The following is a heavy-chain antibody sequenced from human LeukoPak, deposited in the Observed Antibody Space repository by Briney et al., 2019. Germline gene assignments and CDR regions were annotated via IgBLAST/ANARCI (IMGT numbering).Heavy chain of an antibody. J-gene: IGHJ4*02. Sequence: GASVKVSCKASGGTFSSYAISWVRQAPGQGLEWMGGIIPIFGTAYYAQKFQGRVTITTDESTHTAYMELSSLRSEATAVYYCARGADHLTYYDYVWGSYRYTYFDYWGQGTLVTVSS. CDR3: ARGADHLTYYDYVWGSYRYTYFDY. CDR1: GGTFSSYA. V-gene: IGHV1-69*05. CDR2: IIPIFGTA. D-gene: IGHD3-16*02.